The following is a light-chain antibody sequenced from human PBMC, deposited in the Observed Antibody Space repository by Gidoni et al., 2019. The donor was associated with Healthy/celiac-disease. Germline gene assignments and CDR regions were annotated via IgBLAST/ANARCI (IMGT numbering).Light chain of an antibody. Sequence: EIAMTQSPATLSVSPGERATLSCTASQSVSSNLAWYQQKPGQAPRLLIYGASTRATGIPARFSGSGSGTEFTLTISSLQSEDFAVYYCQQYNNWPRTFXQXTKVEIK. V-gene: IGKV3-15*01. CDR3: QQYNNWPRT. CDR2: GAS. CDR1: QSVSSN. J-gene: IGKJ1*01.